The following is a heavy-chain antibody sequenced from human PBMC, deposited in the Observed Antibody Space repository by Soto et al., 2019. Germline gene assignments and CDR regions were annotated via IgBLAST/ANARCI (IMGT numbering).Heavy chain of an antibody. J-gene: IGHJ4*02. CDR2: VFYSGTT. Sequence: PSETLSLTCTVSGGSISGYYWSWIRQPPGKGLEWIGYVFYSGTTSYNPSLKSRVTMSVDPAKNHFSLNLSSVTAVDTAVYYCARDRGYDYGHYFDFWGQGTPVTVSS. CDR3: ARDRGYDYGHYFDF. V-gene: IGHV4-59*01. CDR1: GGSISGYY. D-gene: IGHD5-18*01.